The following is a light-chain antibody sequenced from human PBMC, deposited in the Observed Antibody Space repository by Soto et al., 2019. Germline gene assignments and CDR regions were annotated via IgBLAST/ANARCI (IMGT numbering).Light chain of an antibody. V-gene: IGLV1-44*01. J-gene: IGLJ1*01. CDR2: NSY. Sequence: QSVLTQPPSASGTPGQRVTISCSGSSSNIGSKTVNWYKQLPGTVPKLLIYNSYQRPSGVPVRFSGSKSGTSASLAISGLQSEDEADYYCAAWDASLNGYVFGAGTKVTVL. CDR1: SSNIGSKT. CDR3: AAWDASLNGYV.